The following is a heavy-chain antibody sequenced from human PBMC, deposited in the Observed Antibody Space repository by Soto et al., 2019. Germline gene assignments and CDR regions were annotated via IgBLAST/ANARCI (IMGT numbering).Heavy chain of an antibody. Sequence: SGPTLVKHTQPLALTCTFSGFSLSTIGTCVAWIRQPPGKALEWLALINWDNNEYYSTSLKTRLTISRDTSKNQVVLTMTNVDPVDTATYYCARIPHYSDSYYMDYWGQGTLVTVSS. CDR1: GFSLSTIGTC. D-gene: IGHD2-21*01. V-gene: IGHV2-70*01. CDR2: INWDNNE. J-gene: IGHJ4*02. CDR3: ARIPHYSDSYYMDY.